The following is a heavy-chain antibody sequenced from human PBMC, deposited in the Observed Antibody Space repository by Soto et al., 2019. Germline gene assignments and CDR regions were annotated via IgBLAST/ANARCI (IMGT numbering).Heavy chain of an antibody. D-gene: IGHD6-13*01. CDR3: AIRVWGQQLVNFDP. V-gene: IGHV1-8*01. CDR1: GYTFTSYD. Sequence: QVQLVQSGAEVKKPGASVKVSCKASGYTFTSYDINWVRQATGQGLEWMGWMNPNSGNTDYAQKFQGRVTMTRNTSISTAYMELSSLRSEDTAVYYCAIRVWGQQLVNFDPWGQGTLVTVSS. CDR2: MNPNSGNT. J-gene: IGHJ5*02.